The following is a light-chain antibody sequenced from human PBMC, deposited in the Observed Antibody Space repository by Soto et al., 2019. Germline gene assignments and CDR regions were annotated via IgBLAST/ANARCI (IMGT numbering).Light chain of an antibody. CDR2: GAS. CDR3: QLYNNWRT. Sequence: ELVIARTRATLTVSPGEGATLSWGASQSVSSNLAWYQQKPGQAPRLLIYGASTRATGIPARFSGSGSRTEITITIGCQQEEDFAVYYCQLYNNWRTSGGGTKVDIK. V-gene: IGKV3-15*01. J-gene: IGKJ4*02. CDR1: QSVSSN.